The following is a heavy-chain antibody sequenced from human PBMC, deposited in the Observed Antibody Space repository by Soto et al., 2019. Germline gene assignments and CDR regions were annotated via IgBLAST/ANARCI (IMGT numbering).Heavy chain of an antibody. Sequence: SETLSLTCAVYGGSFSGYYWSWIRQPPGKGLEWIGEINHSGSTNYNPSIKSRVTISVDTSKNPFSLKLSSVTAADTAVYYCARDPRSGENDAFDIWGQGTMVTVSS. CDR1: GGSFSGYY. CDR3: ARDPRSGENDAFDI. CDR2: INHSGST. V-gene: IGHV4-34*01. J-gene: IGHJ3*02. D-gene: IGHD2-21*01.